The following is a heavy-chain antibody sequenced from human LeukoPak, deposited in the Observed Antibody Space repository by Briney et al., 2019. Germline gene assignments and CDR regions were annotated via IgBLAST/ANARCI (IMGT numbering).Heavy chain of an antibody. CDR2: ISSSSSTI. V-gene: IGHV3-48*01. J-gene: IGHJ6*02. D-gene: IGHD6-13*01. Sequence: PGGSLRLSCAASGFTFSSYGMNWVRQAPGKGLEWVSYISSSSSTIYYADSVKGRFTISRDNSKNTLYLQMNSLRAEDTAVYYCARTLAPYRIAAAGTVYYYGMDVWGQGTTVTVSS. CDR1: GFTFSSYG. CDR3: ARTLAPYRIAAAGTVYYYGMDV.